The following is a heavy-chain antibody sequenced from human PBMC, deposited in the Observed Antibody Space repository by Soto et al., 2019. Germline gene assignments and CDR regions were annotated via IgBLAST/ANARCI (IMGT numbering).Heavy chain of an antibody. CDR2: IKQDGSEK. V-gene: IGHV3-7*01. Sequence: PGGSLRLSCAASGFTFSSYWMSWVRQAPGKGLEWVANIKQDGSEKYYVDSVKGRFTISRDNAKNSLYLQMNSLRAEDTAVYYCASKSSYGSGSYVYWGQGTLVTVSS. J-gene: IGHJ4*02. D-gene: IGHD3-10*01. CDR1: GFTFSSYW. CDR3: ASKSSYGSGSYVY.